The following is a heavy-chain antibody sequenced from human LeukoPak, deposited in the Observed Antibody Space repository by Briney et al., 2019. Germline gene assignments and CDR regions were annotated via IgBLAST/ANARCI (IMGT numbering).Heavy chain of an antibody. CDR3: ARDGSGVWFDY. J-gene: IGHJ4*02. CDR1: NYSFTSYG. V-gene: IGHV1-18*01. CDR2: INAYNGDT. Sequence: ASVKVSCKASNYSFTSYGISWVRQAAGQGLEWMAWINAYNGDTNYAQKLQGRVTLPTETSTSTAYMELRSLRSDDTAVYYCARDGSGVWFDYWGQGTLVTVSS. D-gene: IGHD3-10*01.